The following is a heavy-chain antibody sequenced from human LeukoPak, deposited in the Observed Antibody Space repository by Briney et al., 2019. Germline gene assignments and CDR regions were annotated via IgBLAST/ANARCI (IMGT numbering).Heavy chain of an antibody. Sequence: GGSLRLSCAASGFTFSNAWMSWVRQAPGKGLEWVGRVKSKTDGGTTDYAAPVKGRFTISRDDSKNTLYLQMNSLKTEDTAVYHCTTGGYYDSSGHYYAYFDYWGQGTLVTVSS. CDR3: TTGGYYDSSGHYYAYFDY. V-gene: IGHV3-15*01. J-gene: IGHJ4*02. CDR1: GFTFSNAW. D-gene: IGHD3-22*01. CDR2: VKSKTDGGTT.